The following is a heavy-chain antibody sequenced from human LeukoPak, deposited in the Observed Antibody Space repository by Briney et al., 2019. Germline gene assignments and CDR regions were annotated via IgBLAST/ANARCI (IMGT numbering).Heavy chain of an antibody. D-gene: IGHD5-24*01. CDR1: GFTFDDYA. J-gene: IGHJ4*02. CDR2: TSGDGGST. Sequence: GGSLRLSCAASGFTFDDYAMHWVRQAPGKGLEWVSLTSGDGGSTYYADSVKGRFTISRDNSKNSLYLQMNSLRTEDTALYYCAKDIFGDGYKDYFDYWGQGTLVTVSS. V-gene: IGHV3-43*02. CDR3: AKDIFGDGYKDYFDY.